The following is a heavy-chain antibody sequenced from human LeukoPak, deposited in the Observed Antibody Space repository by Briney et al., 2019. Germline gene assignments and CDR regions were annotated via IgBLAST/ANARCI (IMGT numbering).Heavy chain of an antibody. V-gene: IGHV1-2*02. CDR1: GYTFTGYY. Sequence: ASVKVSCKASGYTFTGYYMHWVRQAPGQGLEWMGWINPNSGGTNYAQKFQGRVTMTRVTSISTAYMELSRLRSDDTAVYYCARAYYYDSSGYAEYFQHWGQGTLVTVSS. CDR2: INPNSGGT. D-gene: IGHD3-22*01. CDR3: ARAYYYDSSGYAEYFQH. J-gene: IGHJ1*01.